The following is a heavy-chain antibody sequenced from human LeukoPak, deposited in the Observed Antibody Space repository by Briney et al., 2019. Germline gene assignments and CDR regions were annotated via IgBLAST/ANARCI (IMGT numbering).Heavy chain of an antibody. CDR2: ISYDGSNK. CDR1: GFTFSSYA. Sequence: GGSLRLSCAASGFTFSSYAMHWVRQAPGKGLEWVAVISYDGSNKYYADSVKGRFTISRDNSKNTLYLQMNSLRAADTAVYYCARGLALSGRYSHFDYWGQGTLVTVSS. V-gene: IGHV3-30*01. J-gene: IGHJ4*02. D-gene: IGHD1-26*01. CDR3: ARGLALSGRYSHFDY.